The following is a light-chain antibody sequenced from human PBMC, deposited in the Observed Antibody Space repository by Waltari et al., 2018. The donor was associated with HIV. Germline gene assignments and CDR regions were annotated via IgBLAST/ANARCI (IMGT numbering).Light chain of an antibody. CDR3: QQLHGYPLT. V-gene: IGKV1-9*01. J-gene: IGKJ4*01. CDR2: AAS. Sequence: DIQLTQSPSFLSASVGDRVTVTCRASQSISSHLAWFQQKPGKAPKPLIYAASSLQSGVPSRFSGSGSGTEFTLTISSLQPEDFATYFCQQLHGYPLTFGGGTKVEI. CDR1: QSISSH.